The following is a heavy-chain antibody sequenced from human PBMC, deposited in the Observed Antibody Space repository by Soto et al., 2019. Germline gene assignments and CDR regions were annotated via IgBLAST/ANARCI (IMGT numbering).Heavy chain of an antibody. V-gene: IGHV3-7*03. CDR2: IKEDGSEK. CDR3: ARDPSTTGYYGLDV. J-gene: IGHJ6*02. CDR1: GFAFSSYW. Sequence: PGGSLRLSCVASGFAFSSYWMSWVRQAPGKGPEWVANIKEDGSEKYYVDSVKGRFTTIRDTSKNTVYLQMNSLRADDTAMYYCARDPSTTGYYGLDVWGQGTTVTVSS.